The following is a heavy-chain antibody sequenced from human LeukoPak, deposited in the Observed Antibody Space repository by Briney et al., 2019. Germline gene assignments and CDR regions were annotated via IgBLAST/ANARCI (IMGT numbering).Heavy chain of an antibody. J-gene: IGHJ6*03. CDR1: GFTFSSYA. CDR2: ISYDGSNK. CDR3: ARVGYQLLSSYYMDV. Sequence: GGSLRLSCAASGFTFSSYAMHWVRQAPGKGLEWVAVISYDGSNKYYADSVKGRFTISRDNSKNTLYLQMNSLRAEDTAVYYCARVGYQLLSSYYMDVWGKGTTVTVSS. D-gene: IGHD2-2*01. V-gene: IGHV3-30*01.